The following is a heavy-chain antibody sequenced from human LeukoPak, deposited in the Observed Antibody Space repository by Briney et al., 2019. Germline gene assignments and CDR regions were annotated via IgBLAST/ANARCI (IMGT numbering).Heavy chain of an antibody. Sequence: PGGSLRHSCAASGLTFSSYSMNWVRQAPGKGLEWVSSISTSSSYIYYADSVKGRFTISRDNAKNSLYLQMNSLRAEDTAVYYCARDLYSSSPSIYYWGQGTLVTVSS. D-gene: IGHD6-13*01. CDR1: GLTFSSYS. V-gene: IGHV3-21*01. CDR2: ISTSSSYI. J-gene: IGHJ4*02. CDR3: ARDLYSSSPSIYY.